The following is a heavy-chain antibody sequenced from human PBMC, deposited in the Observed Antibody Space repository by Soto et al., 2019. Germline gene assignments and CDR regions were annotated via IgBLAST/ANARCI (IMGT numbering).Heavy chain of an antibody. J-gene: IGHJ3*02. V-gene: IGHV3-23*01. CDR2: ISGSGGST. Sequence: EVQLLESGGGLVQPGGSLRLSCAASGFTFSSYAMSWVRQAPGKGLEWVSAISGSGGSTYYADSVKGRFTISRDNSKNTLYLQMNSLRAEDTAVYYCAKDDKWVLGYCSSTSCYGSDAFDIWGQGTMVTVSS. CDR1: GFTFSSYA. D-gene: IGHD2-2*01. CDR3: AKDDKWVLGYCSSTSCYGSDAFDI.